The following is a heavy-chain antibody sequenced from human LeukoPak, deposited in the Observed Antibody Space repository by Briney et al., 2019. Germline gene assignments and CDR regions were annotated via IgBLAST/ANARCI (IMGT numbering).Heavy chain of an antibody. Sequence: PSETLSLTCTVSGGSISSSSYYWGWIRQPPGKGLEWIGSIYYSGSTYYNPSLKSRVTISVDTSKNQFYLKLSSVTAADTAVYYCARGVVAAAGTWDYWGQGTLVTVSS. CDR1: GGSISSSSYY. D-gene: IGHD6-13*01. CDR2: IYYSGST. CDR3: ARGVVAAAGTWDY. J-gene: IGHJ4*02. V-gene: IGHV4-39*07.